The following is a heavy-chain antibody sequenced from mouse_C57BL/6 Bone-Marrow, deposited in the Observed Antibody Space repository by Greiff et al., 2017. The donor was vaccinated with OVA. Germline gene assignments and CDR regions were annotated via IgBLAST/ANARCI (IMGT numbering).Heavy chain of an antibody. CDR3: ARRATVVATDFDY. Sequence: QVQLQQSGAEPAKPGASVKLSCKASGYTFTSYWMHWVKQRPGQGLEWIGYINPSSGYTKYNQKFKDKATLTADKSSSTAYMQLSSLTYEDSAVYYCARRATVVATDFDYWGQGTTLTVSS. CDR2: INPSSGYT. V-gene: IGHV1-7*01. CDR1: GYTFTSYW. D-gene: IGHD1-1*01. J-gene: IGHJ2*01.